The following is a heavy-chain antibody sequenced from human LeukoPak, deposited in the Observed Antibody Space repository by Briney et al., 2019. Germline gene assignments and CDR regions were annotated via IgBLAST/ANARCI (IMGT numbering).Heavy chain of an antibody. J-gene: IGHJ4*02. CDR1: GFTFSSYG. CDR2: ISYDGSNK. V-gene: IGHV3-30*18. CDR3: AKASSGYYYVMPTD. D-gene: IGHD3-22*01. Sequence: GGSLRLSCAASGFTFSSYGMHWVRQAPVKGLEWVAVISYDGSNKYYADSVKGRFTISRDNSKNTLYLQMNSLRAEDTAVYYCAKASSGYYYVMPTDWGQGTLVTVSS.